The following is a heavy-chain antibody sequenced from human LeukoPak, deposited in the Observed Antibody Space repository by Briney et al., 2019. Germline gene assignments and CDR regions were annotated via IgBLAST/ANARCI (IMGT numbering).Heavy chain of an antibody. V-gene: IGHV3-30-3*01. CDR3: ARDRLEWLLYGSFDY. Sequence: PGGSLRLSCAASGFTFSSYAMHWVRQAPGKGLEWVAVISYDGSNKYYADSVKGRFTISRDNSKNTLYLQMNSLRAEDTAVYYCARDRLEWLLYGSFDYWGQGTLVTVSS. CDR1: GFTFSSYA. J-gene: IGHJ4*02. D-gene: IGHD3-3*01. CDR2: ISYDGSNK.